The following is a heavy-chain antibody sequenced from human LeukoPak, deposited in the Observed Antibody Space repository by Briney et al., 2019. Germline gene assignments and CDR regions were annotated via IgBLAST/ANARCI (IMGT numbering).Heavy chain of an antibody. CDR3: ARERYSGSYSLDY. CDR2: ISYDGSNK. CDR1: GFTFSSYA. Sequence: PGRSLRLSCAASGFTFSSYAMHWVRQAPGKGLEWVAVISYDGSNKYYADSVKGRFTISRDNSKNTLYLQMSSLRAEDTAVYYCARERYSGSYSLDYWGQGTLVTVSS. J-gene: IGHJ4*02. V-gene: IGHV3-30-3*01. D-gene: IGHD1-26*01.